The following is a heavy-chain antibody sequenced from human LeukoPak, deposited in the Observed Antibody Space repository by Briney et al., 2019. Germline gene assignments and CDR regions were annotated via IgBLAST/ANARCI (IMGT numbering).Heavy chain of an antibody. V-gene: IGHV1-2*06. Sequence: ASVKVSCKASGYTFTSYYLHWVRQAPGQGLEWMGLINPSGSSTSNTQKFQGRVTMTRDTSISTAYMELSRLRSDDTAVYYCSRQGVWGAFDIWGQGTMVTVSS. CDR1: GYTFTSYY. J-gene: IGHJ3*02. CDR2: INPSGSST. D-gene: IGHD3-10*01. CDR3: SRQGVWGAFDI.